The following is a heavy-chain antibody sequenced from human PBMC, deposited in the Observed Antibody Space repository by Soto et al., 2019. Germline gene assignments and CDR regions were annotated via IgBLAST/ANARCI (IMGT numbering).Heavy chain of an antibody. J-gene: IGHJ6*02. CDR2: IWYDGSNK. Sequence: GGSLRLSCAASGFTFSSYGMHWVRQAPGKGLEWVAVIWYDGSNKYYADSVKGRFTISRDNSKNTLYLQMNSLRAEDTAVYYCARGYSSGWYGPGFYYYYGMDVWGQGTTVTV. V-gene: IGHV3-33*01. CDR1: GFTFSSYG. CDR3: ARGYSSGWYGPGFYYYYGMDV. D-gene: IGHD6-19*01.